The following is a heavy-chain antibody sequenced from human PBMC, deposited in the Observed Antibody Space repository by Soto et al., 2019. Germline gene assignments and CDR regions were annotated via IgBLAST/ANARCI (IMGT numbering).Heavy chain of an antibody. D-gene: IGHD3-22*01. CDR1: GGSLSTFH. J-gene: IGHJ5*02. CDR3: ARLSFDGRDYYYNDP. CDR2: VHYSGTT. V-gene: IGHV4-59*08. Sequence: SETLSLTCSVSGGSLSTFHWSWIRQPPGKGLEWIGYVHYSGTTDYNPSLRGRVTISMDTSKNHFSLKLYSVTAAGTAFYFCARLSFDGRDYYYNDPWGPGTLVTVSS.